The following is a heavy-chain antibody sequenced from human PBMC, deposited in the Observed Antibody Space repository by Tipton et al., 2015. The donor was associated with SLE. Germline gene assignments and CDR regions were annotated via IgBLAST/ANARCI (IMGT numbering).Heavy chain of an antibody. D-gene: IGHD3-10*01. V-gene: IGHV4-39*07. Sequence: TLSLTCTVSGGSISSSSYYWGWTRQPPGKGLEWIGSIYYSGSTYYNPSLKSRVTISVDTSKNQFSLKLSSVTAADTAVYYCARPSPYGSGSYHPWYFDLWGRGTLATVSS. CDR1: GGSISSSSYY. CDR2: IYYSGST. CDR3: ARPSPYGSGSYHPWYFDL. J-gene: IGHJ2*01.